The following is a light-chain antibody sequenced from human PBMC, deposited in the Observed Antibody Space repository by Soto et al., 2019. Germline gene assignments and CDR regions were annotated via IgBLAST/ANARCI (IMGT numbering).Light chain of an antibody. J-gene: IGLJ1*01. CDR1: SSDVGGYNY. V-gene: IGLV2-14*01. CDR3: SSFTTSNTPHFV. Sequence: QSVLTQPASVSGSPGQSITISCTGTSSDVGGYNYVSWFQQHPGRAPKLMIYEVSNRPSGVSNRFSGSKSGTTASLSISGLQAEDEADYYGSSFTTSNTPHFVFGTGTKLTVL. CDR2: EVS.